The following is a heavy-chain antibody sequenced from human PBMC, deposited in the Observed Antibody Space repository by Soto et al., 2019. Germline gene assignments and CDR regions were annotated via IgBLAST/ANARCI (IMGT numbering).Heavy chain of an antibody. V-gene: IGHV1-18*01. CDR2: ISPYDDKT. D-gene: IGHD3-16*01. CDR1: GYTFIKYG. J-gene: IGHJ6*02. CDR3: ARGGYYDNVWGKLSHYGFDK. Sequence: QVQLAQSPAEVKKPGASVKVSCKDSGYTFIKYGIDWVRQDPGQGLEWMGGISPYDDKTIYAQSLQGRVSMTADRSTITVDMALRSLKSNDPAVYYCARGGYYDNVWGKLSHYGFDKWGQGTSVTVSS.